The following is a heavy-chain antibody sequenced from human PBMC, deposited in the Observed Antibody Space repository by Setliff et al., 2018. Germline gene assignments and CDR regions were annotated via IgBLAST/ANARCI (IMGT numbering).Heavy chain of an antibody. CDR1: GGSIKDEDHY. J-gene: IGHJ4*02. CDR3: ARHVLNRGTYPRPCDS. V-gene: IGHV4-39*01. D-gene: IGHD1-26*01. Sequence: KPSETLSLTCTVSGGSIKDEDHYWGWIRQPPGKGLEWIGTIYYSGATYHNPSLKSRLAISVDTSKNQFSLKLNSVTAADTAMYYCARHVLNRGTYPRPCDSWGQGTLVTVSS. CDR2: IYYSGAT.